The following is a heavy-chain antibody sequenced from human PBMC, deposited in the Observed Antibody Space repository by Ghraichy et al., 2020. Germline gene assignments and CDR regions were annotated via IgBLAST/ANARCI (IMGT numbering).Heavy chain of an antibody. CDR3: ARVKGGSGWYREGIDY. CDR1: GGSISSDY. J-gene: IGHJ4*02. V-gene: IGHV4-59*12. Sequence: SETLSLTCTVSGGSISSDYWSWIRQPPGKGLEWIGYITHRGGTSYNPSLNSRVTISVDTSKNLFSLKLSSVTAADTAVYYCARVKGGSGWYREGIDYWGQGTLVTVSS. D-gene: IGHD6-19*01. CDR2: ITHRGGT.